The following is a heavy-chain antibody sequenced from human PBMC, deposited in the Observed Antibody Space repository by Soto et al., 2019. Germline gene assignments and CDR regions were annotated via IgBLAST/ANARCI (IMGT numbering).Heavy chain of an antibody. CDR2: IWYDGGNK. CDR3: ARDGDVNTGFGKDY. D-gene: IGHD3-16*01. V-gene: IGHV3-33*01. CDR1: GFTFSNYG. J-gene: IGHJ4*02. Sequence: GGSLRLSCAASGFTFSNYGMHWVRQAPGKGLEWVAFIWYDGGNKYYAESVKGRFTISRDNSKNTLYLQMNSLRAEDTAVYYCARDGDVNTGFGKDYWGQGTLVTVS.